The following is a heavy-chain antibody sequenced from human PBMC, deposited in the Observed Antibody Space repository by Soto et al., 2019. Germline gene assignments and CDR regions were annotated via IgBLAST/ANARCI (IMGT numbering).Heavy chain of an antibody. Sequence: QVQLVQSGDEVKKPGASVKVSCKASGYIFVNYGIAWVRQAPGQGLAWMGWISPYTGNTHSATKVQGRLTLTTDTSTSTAYMDLGSLTSDDPAVYYCVMVDNYVTPTPQDVWGQGTTVTVSS. CDR3: VMVDNYVTPTPQDV. J-gene: IGHJ6*02. CDR2: ISPYTGNT. V-gene: IGHV1-18*01. D-gene: IGHD3-16*01. CDR1: GYIFVNYG.